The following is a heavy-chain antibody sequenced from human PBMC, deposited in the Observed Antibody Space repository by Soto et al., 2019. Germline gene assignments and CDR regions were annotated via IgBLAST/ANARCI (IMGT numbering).Heavy chain of an antibody. J-gene: IGHJ4*02. CDR3: AKDMYQLLFLGFDY. Sequence: QVQLVESGGGVVQPGRSLRLSCAASGFTFSSYGMHWVRQAPGKGLEWVAVISYDGSNKYYADSVKGRFTISRDNSKNTLYQQMNSLRAEDTAVYYCAKDMYQLLFLGFDYWGQGTLVTVYS. V-gene: IGHV3-30*18. CDR1: GFTFSSYG. D-gene: IGHD2-2*01. CDR2: ISYDGSNK.